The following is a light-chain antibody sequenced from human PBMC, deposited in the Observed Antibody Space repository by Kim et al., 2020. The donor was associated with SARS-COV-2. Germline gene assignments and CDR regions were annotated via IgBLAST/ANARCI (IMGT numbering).Light chain of an antibody. CDR2: KAS. CDR3: QQYNSYPYS. Sequence: SASVGERVTITCRASKSISSWLAWYQQKPGKAPKLLIYKASSLESGVPSRFSGSGSGTEFTLTISSLQPDDFATYYCQQYNSYPYSFGQGTKLEI. CDR1: KSISSW. J-gene: IGKJ2*03. V-gene: IGKV1-5*03.